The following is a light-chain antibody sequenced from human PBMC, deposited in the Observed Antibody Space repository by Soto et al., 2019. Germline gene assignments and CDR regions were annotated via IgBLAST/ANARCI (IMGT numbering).Light chain of an antibody. CDR3: QSYDSSLSGV. V-gene: IGLV1-40*01. CDR1: SSNIGAGYD. Sequence: QSVLTQPPSVSGAPGQRVTISCTGSSSNIGAGYDVHWYQQLPGTAPKLLIYGNSNRPSGVPDRFSGSKSGTSASLAITGLQAEDEGDYYCQSYDSSLSGVFGGGTKLTVL. J-gene: IGLJ2*01. CDR2: GNS.